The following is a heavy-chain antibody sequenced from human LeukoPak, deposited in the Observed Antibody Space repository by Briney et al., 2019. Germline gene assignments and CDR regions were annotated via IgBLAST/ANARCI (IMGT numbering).Heavy chain of an antibody. CDR2: ISYDGSNK. CDR3: ARGTTMIADFDY. D-gene: IGHD3-22*01. J-gene: IGHJ4*02. CDR1: GFTFSSYA. Sequence: GRSLRLSCAASGFTFSSYAMHWVRQAPGKGLEWVAVISYDGSNKYYADSVKGRFTISRDNSKNTLYLQMNSLRAEDTAVYYCARGTTMIADFDYWGQGTLVAVSS. V-gene: IGHV3-30*04.